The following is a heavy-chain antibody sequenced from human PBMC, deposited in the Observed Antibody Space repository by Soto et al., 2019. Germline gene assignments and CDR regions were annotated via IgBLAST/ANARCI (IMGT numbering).Heavy chain of an antibody. J-gene: IGHJ4*02. D-gene: IGHD3-10*01. CDR1: GGSISSYY. CDR3: ARQHYGSGSYYIVY. Sequence: PSETLSLTCTVSGGSISSYYWSWIRQPPGKGLEWIGYIYYSGSTNYNPSLKSRVTISVDTSKNQFSLKLSSVTAADTAVYYCARQHYGSGSYYIVYWGQGTLVTVSS. CDR2: IYYSGST. V-gene: IGHV4-59*08.